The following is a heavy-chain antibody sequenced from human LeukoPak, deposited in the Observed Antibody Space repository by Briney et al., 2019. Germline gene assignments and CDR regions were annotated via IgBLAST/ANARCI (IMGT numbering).Heavy chain of an antibody. CDR3: ATPFSWGAGYMDV. CDR2: FTPIFRST. CDR1: GGTFSNYA. V-gene: IGHV1-69*05. J-gene: IGHJ6*03. Sequence: SVKVSCKASGGTFSNYAITWLRLAPGQGLEWMGGFTPIFRSTDYAQKFQGRVSITTDESTNTAYMDLSSLRSEDTAVYYCATPFSWGAGYMDVWGKGTTVTVSS. D-gene: IGHD2-15*01.